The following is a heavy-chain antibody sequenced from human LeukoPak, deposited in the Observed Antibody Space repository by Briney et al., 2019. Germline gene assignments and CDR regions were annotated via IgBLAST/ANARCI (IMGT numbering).Heavy chain of an antibody. V-gene: IGHV6-1*01. CDR3: RRCGRGSSSHLPPPHVDY. J-gene: IGHJ4*02. Sequence: SQTLTLTCAISTVSLSCNSAALKLIRQSPSRGLEWLGRTYYRSKWYNDYAVSVKSRITINPDTSKNQFYLQLNSVTPDDADAAVYDYRRCGRGSSSHLPPPHVDYWGQGTLVTVSS. CDR1: TVSLSCNSAA. CDR2: TYYRSKWYN. D-gene: IGHD6-13*01.